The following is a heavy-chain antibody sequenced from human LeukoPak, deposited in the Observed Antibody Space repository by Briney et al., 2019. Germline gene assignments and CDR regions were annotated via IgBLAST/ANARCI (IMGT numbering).Heavy chain of an antibody. V-gene: IGHV5-51*01. D-gene: IGHD3-10*01. CDR2: IYPGNSDT. Sequence: ESLKIPCKGSGYSFTSYWIAWVLQMPAKGREWMGIIYPGNSDTSYNPSFQSQVTISADKSINTAYLQRSSMKASDTAMYYCGRRFGAGSLGLGGQGTLVTVPS. CDR3: GRRFGAGSLGL. CDR1: GYSFTSYW. J-gene: IGHJ4*02.